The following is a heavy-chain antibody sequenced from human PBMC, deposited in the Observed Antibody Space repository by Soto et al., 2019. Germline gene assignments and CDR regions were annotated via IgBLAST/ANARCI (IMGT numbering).Heavy chain of an antibody. D-gene: IGHD2-15*01. CDR2: MNQGGSEK. V-gene: IGHV3-7*01. J-gene: IGHJ3*02. CDR1: GFTFVSYW. Sequence: GGSLRLSCAASGFTFVSYWMTWFRQAPGKGLAGVANMNQGGSEKYYVDSVKGRFTVSRDNAKNSLYLQMNSLRDEDTAVYYCARELGHCSGGSRYRGAFDIWGQGTMVTVSS. CDR3: ARELGHCSGGSRYRGAFDI.